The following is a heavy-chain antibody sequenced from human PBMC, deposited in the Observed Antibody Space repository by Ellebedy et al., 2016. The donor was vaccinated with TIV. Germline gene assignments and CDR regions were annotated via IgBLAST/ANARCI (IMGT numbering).Heavy chain of an antibody. Sequence: SVKVSXKASGGTFSSYAISWVRQAPGQGLEWMGGIIPIFGTANYAQKFQGRVTITADKSTSTAYMELSSLRSEDTAVYYCARVSSGIRFLEWFKYGMDVWGQGTTVTVSS. J-gene: IGHJ6*02. CDR2: IIPIFGTA. CDR1: GGTFSSYA. CDR3: ARVSSGIRFLEWFKYGMDV. D-gene: IGHD3-3*01. V-gene: IGHV1-69*06.